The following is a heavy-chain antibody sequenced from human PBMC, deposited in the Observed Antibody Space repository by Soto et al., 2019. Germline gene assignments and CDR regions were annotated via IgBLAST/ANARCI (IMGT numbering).Heavy chain of an antibody. V-gene: IGHV1-2*04. Sequence: ASVKVSCKASGYTFTGYYMHWVRQAPGQGLEWMGWINPNSGGTNYAQKFQGWVTMTRDTSISTAYMELSRLRSDDTAVYYCARVPHNVADTDYGMDVWGQGTTVTVSS. D-gene: IGHD6-19*01. J-gene: IGHJ6*02. CDR3: ARVPHNVADTDYGMDV. CDR2: INPNSGGT. CDR1: GYTFTGYY.